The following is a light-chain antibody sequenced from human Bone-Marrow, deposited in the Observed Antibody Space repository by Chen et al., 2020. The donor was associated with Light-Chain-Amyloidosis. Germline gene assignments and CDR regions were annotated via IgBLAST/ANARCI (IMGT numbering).Light chain of an antibody. V-gene: IGKV1-39*01. CDR1: QSISRN. CDR3: QQGYTMPRT. Sequence: DIQMTQSPSALSASVGNRVTITCRASQSISRNLNWYQQKPGKAPKLLIYAASSLHSGVPSRFSGSGSGTDFTLTISSLQPEDFATYCCQQGYTMPRTFDLGTKVEIK. J-gene: IGKJ1*01. CDR2: AAS.